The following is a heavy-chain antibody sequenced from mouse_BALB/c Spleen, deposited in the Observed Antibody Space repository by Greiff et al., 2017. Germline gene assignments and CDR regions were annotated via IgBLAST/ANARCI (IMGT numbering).Heavy chain of an antibody. CDR2: ISSGGST. J-gene: IGHJ2*01. D-gene: IGHD1-1*01. CDR1: GFTFSSYA. Sequence: VNLVESGGGLVKPGGSLKLSCAASGFTFSSYAMSWVRQTPEKRLEWVASISSGGSTYYPDSVKGRFTLSRDNARNILYLQMSRLRSEDTAMYYSARGGGYYGSSLDYWGQGTTLTVAS. CDR3: ARGGGYYGSSLDY. V-gene: IGHV5-6-5*01.